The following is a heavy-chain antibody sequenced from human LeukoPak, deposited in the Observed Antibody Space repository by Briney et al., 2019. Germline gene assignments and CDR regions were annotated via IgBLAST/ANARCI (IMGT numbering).Heavy chain of an antibody. CDR2: ISSDGSYK. CDR1: GFTFSSHA. Sequence: GGSLRLSCAASGFTFSSHALHWVRQAPGKGLEWVAVISSDGSYKYYADSVKGRFTISRDNSKNTLYLQMNSLRAEDTAVYYCAKAYYYDSSGYYYGQYYFDYWGQGTLVTVSS. V-gene: IGHV3-30*04. CDR3: AKAYYYDSSGYYYGQYYFDY. D-gene: IGHD3-22*01. J-gene: IGHJ4*02.